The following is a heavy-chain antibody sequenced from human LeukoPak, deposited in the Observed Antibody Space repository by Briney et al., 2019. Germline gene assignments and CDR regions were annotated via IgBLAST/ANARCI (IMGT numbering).Heavy chain of an antibody. CDR1: GFIFSNYA. CDR3: AREGFYFFDF. J-gene: IGHJ4*01. CDR2: FSGSGGST. Sequence: GGSLRLSCAASGFIFSNYAMSWVRQAPGKGLQWVSAFSGSGGSTYYADSVRGRFTIFRDNAKDSVYLQMNSLRAEDSAIYYCAREGFYFFDFWGQGTLVTVSS. V-gene: IGHV3-23*01.